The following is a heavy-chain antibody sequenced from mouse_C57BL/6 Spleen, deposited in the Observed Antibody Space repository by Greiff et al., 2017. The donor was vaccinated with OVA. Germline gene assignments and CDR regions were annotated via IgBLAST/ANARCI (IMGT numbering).Heavy chain of an antibody. CDR2: ISYDGSN. CDR1: GYSITSGYY. J-gene: IGHJ1*03. CDR3: ARDLIYYGNLWYFDV. V-gene: IGHV3-6*01. D-gene: IGHD2-1*01. Sequence: EVQLVESGPGLVKPSQSLSLTCSVTGYSITSGYYWNWIRQFPGNKLEWMGYISYDGSNNYNPSLKNRISITRDTSKNQFFLKLNSVTTEDTATYYCARDLIYYGNLWYFDVWGTGTTVTVSS.